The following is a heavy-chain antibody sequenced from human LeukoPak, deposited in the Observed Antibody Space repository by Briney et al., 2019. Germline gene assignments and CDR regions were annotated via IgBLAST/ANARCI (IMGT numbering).Heavy chain of an antibody. CDR1: GFTFSDYY. V-gene: IGHV3-11*01. D-gene: IGHD6-13*01. Sequence: PGGSLRLSCAASGFTFSDYYMTWIRQAPGKGLEWVSYISSSGGTIYYADSVKGRFTISRDNAKNSLYLQMNSLRAEDTTVYYCARDEGTYSSTSIGYWGQGTLVTASS. J-gene: IGHJ4*02. CDR3: ARDEGTYSSTSIGY. CDR2: ISSSGGTI.